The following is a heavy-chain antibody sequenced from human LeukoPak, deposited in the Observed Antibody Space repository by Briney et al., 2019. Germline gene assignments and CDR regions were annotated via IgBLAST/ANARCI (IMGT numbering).Heavy chain of an antibody. Sequence: EESLKISCKGSGYSFTSYWIGWVRQMPGKGLEWMGIIYPGDSDTRYSPSFQGQVTISADKSISTAYLQWSSLKASDTAMYYCARLPGGVTTYYYYMDVWGKGTTVTVSS. CDR1: GYSFTSYW. V-gene: IGHV5-51*01. J-gene: IGHJ6*03. CDR3: ARLPGGVTTYYYYMDV. CDR2: IYPGDSDT. D-gene: IGHD4-11*01.